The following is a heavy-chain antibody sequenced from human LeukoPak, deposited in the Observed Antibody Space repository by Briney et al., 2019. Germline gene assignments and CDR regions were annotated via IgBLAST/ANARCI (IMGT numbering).Heavy chain of an antibody. CDR1: GGSISSSSYY. CDR2: IYYSGST. D-gene: IGHD6-13*01. Sequence: SETLSLTCTVSGGSISSSSYYWGWIRQPPGKGLEWIGSIYYSGSTYYNPSLKSRVTISVDTSKNQFSLKLSSVTAADTAVYFCARDGGKIAAAGPPMTFDIWGQGTMVTVSS. V-gene: IGHV4-39*07. J-gene: IGHJ3*02. CDR3: ARDGGKIAAAGPPMTFDI.